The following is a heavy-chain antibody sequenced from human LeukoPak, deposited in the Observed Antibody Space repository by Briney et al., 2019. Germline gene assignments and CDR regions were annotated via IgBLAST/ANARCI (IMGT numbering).Heavy chain of an antibody. D-gene: IGHD3-22*01. J-gene: IGHJ4*02. CDR3: AKEGSGYYPFIDY. CDR1: GYSISSGYY. Sequence: KPSETLSLTCAVSGYSISSGYYWGWIRQPPGKGLEWIGCIYHSGSTYYNPPVKSRVTISVDTSKNQFSLKLSSVTAADTAVYYCAKEGSGYYPFIDYWGQGTLVTVSS. CDR2: IYHSGST. V-gene: IGHV4-38-2*01.